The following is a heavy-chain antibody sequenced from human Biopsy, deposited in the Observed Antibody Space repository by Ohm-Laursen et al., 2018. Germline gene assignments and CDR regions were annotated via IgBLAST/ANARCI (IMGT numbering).Heavy chain of an antibody. J-gene: IGHJ5*02. CDR2: IYNTETT. CDR3: ARHPTGFWFDP. V-gene: IGHV4-39*01. Sequence: SDTLSLTCTVSGGSISSSTPYYWAWLRRPPGKGLEWIGSIYNTETTFYNPSLKSRVTISVDTSTNQFSLKVSSVTAADTALYFCARHPTGFWFDPWGHGTLVTVSS. CDR1: GGSISSSTPYY.